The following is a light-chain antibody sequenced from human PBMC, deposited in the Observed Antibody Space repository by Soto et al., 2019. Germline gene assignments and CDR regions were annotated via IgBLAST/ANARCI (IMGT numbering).Light chain of an antibody. CDR2: GAS. CDR1: QSVNSNY. V-gene: IGKV3-20*01. Sequence: EIVLTQSPGTLSLSPGERATLSCRASQSVNSNYLAWYQQKPGQAPRLLTYGASSRATGIPDRFSGNGSGTEFTLTISRLEPEDFAVYYCQQFGSSPKTFGQGTKVEIK. J-gene: IGKJ1*01. CDR3: QQFGSSPKT.